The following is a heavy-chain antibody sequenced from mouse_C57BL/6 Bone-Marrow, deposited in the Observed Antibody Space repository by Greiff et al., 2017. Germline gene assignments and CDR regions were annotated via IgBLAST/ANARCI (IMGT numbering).Heavy chain of an antibody. CDR2: INPSNGGT. D-gene: IGHD1-1*01. CDR3: ARDYGSSSPFAY. J-gene: IGHJ3*01. V-gene: IGHV1-18*01. Sequence: VQLKESGAELVKPGASVKISCKASGYTFTDYNMDWVKQRPGKSLEWIGDINPSNGGTIYNQKFKGKATLTVDKSSSTAYMELRSLTSEDAADYCCARDYGSSSPFAYWGQGTLVTVSA. CDR1: GYTFTDYN.